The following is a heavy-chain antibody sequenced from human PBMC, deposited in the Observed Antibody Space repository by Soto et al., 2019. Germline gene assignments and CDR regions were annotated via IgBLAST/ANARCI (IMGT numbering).Heavy chain of an antibody. CDR3: AREGNSGSYKNYYFDY. D-gene: IGHD1-26*01. CDR2: IIPIFGTA. J-gene: IGHJ4*02. Sequence: QVQLVQSGAEVKKPGSSVKVSCKASGGTFSSYAISWVRQAPGQGLEWMGGIIPIFGTANYAQKFQGRVTITADESTSTAYMELSSLRSEGTDVYYCAREGNSGSYKNYYFDYWGQGTLVTVSS. V-gene: IGHV1-69*01. CDR1: GGTFSSYA.